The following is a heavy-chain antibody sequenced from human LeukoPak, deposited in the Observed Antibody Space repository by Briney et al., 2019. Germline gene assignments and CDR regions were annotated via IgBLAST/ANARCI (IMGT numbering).Heavy chain of an antibody. Sequence: PSETLSLTCTVSGGSISNYYWSWIRQPPGKGLEWIGYIYYSGSTNYNPSLKSRVTISVDTTKNQFSLKLSSVTAPDTAVYYCARWDSGSSSSWGQGTLVTVSS. V-gene: IGHV4-59*01. CDR2: IYYSGST. D-gene: IGHD2-2*01. J-gene: IGHJ5*02. CDR3: ARWDSGSSSS. CDR1: GGSISNYY.